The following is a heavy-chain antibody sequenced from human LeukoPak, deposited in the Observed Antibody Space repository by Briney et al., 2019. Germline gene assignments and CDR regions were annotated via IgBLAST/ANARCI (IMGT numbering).Heavy chain of an antibody. D-gene: IGHD1-26*01. CDR2: ISSSGGNI. Sequence: KPGGSLRLSCAASGFTFSGYRMNWVRQAPAKGLEWVASISSSGGNIYYADSVKGRFTISRDNGKNSLYLQMNSLRAEDTAVYYCARGYPSDWGQGTMVTVSS. V-gene: IGHV3-21*01. CDR1: GFTFSGYR. J-gene: IGHJ3*01. CDR3: ARGYPSD.